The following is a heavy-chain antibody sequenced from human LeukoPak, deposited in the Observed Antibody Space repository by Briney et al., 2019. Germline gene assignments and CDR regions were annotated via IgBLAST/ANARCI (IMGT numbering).Heavy chain of an antibody. CDR3: ATGASKVTTDFANY. D-gene: IGHD4-17*01. Sequence: GESLKISCKGSGYCFSNYWISGVRQMPGKGLDWMGRIDPSDAYTKYSPSFEGHVTISVDKSISTAFLQWNSLKASDSAMDYCATGASKVTTDFANYWGQGTQVAVSS. CDR1: GYCFSNYW. V-gene: IGHV5-10-1*01. CDR2: IDPSDAYT. J-gene: IGHJ4*02.